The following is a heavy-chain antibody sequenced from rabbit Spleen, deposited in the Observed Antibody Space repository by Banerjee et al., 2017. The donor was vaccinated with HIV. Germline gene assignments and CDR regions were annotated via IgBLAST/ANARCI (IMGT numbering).Heavy chain of an antibody. CDR1: GFSFSDKAV. CDR3: AREGYGDAGYGGYEYDL. CDR2: INAVTGKA. J-gene: IGHJ4*01. V-gene: IGHV1S45*01. D-gene: IGHD6-1*01. Sequence: QEQLVESGGGLVQPEGSLQLSCTASGFSFSDKAVMCWVRQAPGKGLEWIACINAVTGKAVYASWAKGRFTFSKTSSTTVTLQVTSLTAADTATYFCAREGYGDAGYGGYEYDLWGPGTLVTVS.